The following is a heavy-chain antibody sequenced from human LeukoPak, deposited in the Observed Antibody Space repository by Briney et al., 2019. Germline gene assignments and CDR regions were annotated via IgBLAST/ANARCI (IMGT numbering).Heavy chain of an antibody. Sequence: SETLSLTCTVSGGSMNNYYWSWIRQSPGKGLEWIGYIYHTGSATYKPSLKSRVTLSLDTSKNQLSLKLSSVTAADTAVYYCARGRGDSKGTSFDFWGQGTLVTVSS. D-gene: IGHD3-22*01. CDR1: GGSMNNYY. CDR3: ARGRGDSKGTSFDF. J-gene: IGHJ4*02. V-gene: IGHV4-59*01. CDR2: IYHTGSA.